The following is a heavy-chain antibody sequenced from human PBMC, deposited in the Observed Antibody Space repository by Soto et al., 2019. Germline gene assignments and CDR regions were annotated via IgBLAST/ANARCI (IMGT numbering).Heavy chain of an antibody. CDR3: ARHLPIAAAGTGWFDP. J-gene: IGHJ5*02. CDR2: IYYSGST. Sequence: QLQLQESGPGLVKPSETLSLTCTVSGGSISSSSYYWGWIRQPPGKGLEWIGSIYYSGSTYYNPSLKSRVTISVDTSKNQFSLKLSSVTAADTAVYYCARHLPIAAAGTGWFDPWGQGTLVTVSS. D-gene: IGHD6-13*01. V-gene: IGHV4-39*01. CDR1: GGSISSSSYY.